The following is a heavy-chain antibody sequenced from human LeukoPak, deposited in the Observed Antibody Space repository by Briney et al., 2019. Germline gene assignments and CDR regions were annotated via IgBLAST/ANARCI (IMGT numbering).Heavy chain of an antibody. CDR3: ASLYGSYDAFDI. J-gene: IGHJ3*02. CDR1: GFTFSSYG. CDR2: ISSSGSTI. V-gene: IGHV3-48*04. Sequence: GGSLRLSCAASGFTFSSYGMHRVRQAPGKGLEWVSYISSSGSTIYYADSVKGRFTISRDNAKNSLYLQMNSLRAEDTAVYYCASLYGSYDAFDIWGQGTMVTVSS. D-gene: IGHD5-24*01.